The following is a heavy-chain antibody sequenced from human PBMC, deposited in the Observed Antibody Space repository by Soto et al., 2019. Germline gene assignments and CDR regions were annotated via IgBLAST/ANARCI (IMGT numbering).Heavy chain of an antibody. CDR2: VHHDGNA. V-gene: IGHV4-38-2*01. J-gene: IGHJ4*02. D-gene: IGHD1-26*01. Sequence: KASETLSLTCVVSGLGVRITYFWGWIRQPPGKGLEWIGSVHHDGNAYYPPSVLGRVTISVDTANNQVSLSLRSVTAEDTATYYCGRIIGATIVDSWGQVLLLTFST. CDR1: GLGVRITYF. CDR3: GRIIGATIVDS.